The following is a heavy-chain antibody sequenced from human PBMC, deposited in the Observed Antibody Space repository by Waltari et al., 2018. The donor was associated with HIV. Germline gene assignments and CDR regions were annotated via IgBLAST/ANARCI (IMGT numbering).Heavy chain of an antibody. CDR2: INGNGGTT. Sequence: EVQLLESGGGLVQPGGSLRISCDASGFTFSISALSWVRPAPGKGLEWVSVINGNGGTTYYADSVKGRFTISRDNSKNTLFLQMNSLRAEDTALYYCAKDLYGPEDYWGQGTLVTVSS. CDR3: AKDLYGPEDY. V-gene: IGHV3-23*01. D-gene: IGHD2-8*01. J-gene: IGHJ4*02. CDR1: GFTFSISA.